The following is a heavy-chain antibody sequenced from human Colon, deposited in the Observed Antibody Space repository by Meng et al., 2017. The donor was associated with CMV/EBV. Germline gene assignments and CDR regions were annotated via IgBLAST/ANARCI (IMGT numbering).Heavy chain of an antibody. CDR3: ARRLRFGGPFDY. J-gene: IGHJ4*02. D-gene: IGHD3-16*01. CDR2: ISYSGST. V-gene: IGHV4-39*01. CDR1: GGSISRSSYY. Sequence: TVSGGSISRSSYYWGWVRQPPGKGLEWIGSISYSGSTYYNPSLKSRLTISVDTSKNQFSLKLSSVTAADTAVYYCARRLRFGGPFDYWGQGTLVTVSS.